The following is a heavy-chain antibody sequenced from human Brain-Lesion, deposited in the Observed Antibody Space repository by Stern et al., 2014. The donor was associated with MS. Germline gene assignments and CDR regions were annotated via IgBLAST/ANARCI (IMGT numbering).Heavy chain of an antibody. CDR3: ATLSPGAGGNYYRHFDY. CDR2: FDTEDGET. Sequence: VQLVESGAEVKKPGASVKVSCKVSGYTLTELSMHWGRQAPRKGLEWLGGFDTEDGETIYAQKFQGRVTMTEDTSTDTAYMELSSLRSEDTAVYFCATLSPGAGGNYYRHFDYWGQGTLVTVSS. V-gene: IGHV1-24*01. J-gene: IGHJ4*02. D-gene: IGHD1-26*01. CDR1: GYTLTELS.